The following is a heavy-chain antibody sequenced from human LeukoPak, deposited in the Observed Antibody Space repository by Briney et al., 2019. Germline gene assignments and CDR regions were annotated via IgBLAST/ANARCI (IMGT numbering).Heavy chain of an antibody. V-gene: IGHV3-23*01. J-gene: IGHJ4*02. CDR3: VKLSSGSGSKFGFDS. Sequence: GGSLRLSCVASGFTFGSYAMSWVRQAPGKGLEWVSIITNGGATTYYADSVRGRFTISRDNSKNTLYLQMNSLRAEDTAVYYCVKLSSGSGSKFGFDSWGQGTLVTASS. CDR1: GFTFGSYA. CDR2: ITNGGATT. D-gene: IGHD6-19*01.